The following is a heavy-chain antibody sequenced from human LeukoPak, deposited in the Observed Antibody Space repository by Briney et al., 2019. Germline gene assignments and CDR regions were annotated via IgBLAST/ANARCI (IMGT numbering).Heavy chain of an antibody. D-gene: IGHD6-19*01. Sequence: PSETLSLTCAVYGGSFSGYYWSWIRQPPGKGLEWIGEINHSGSTNYNPSLKSRVTISVDTSKNQFSLKLSSVTAADTAVYYCARGGGSSGWLGIDAFDIWGQGTMVTVSS. J-gene: IGHJ3*02. V-gene: IGHV4-34*01. CDR2: INHSGST. CDR1: GGSFSGYY. CDR3: ARGGGSSGWLGIDAFDI.